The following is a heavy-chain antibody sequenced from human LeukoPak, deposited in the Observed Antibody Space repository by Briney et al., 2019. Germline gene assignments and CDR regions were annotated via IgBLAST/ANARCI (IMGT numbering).Heavy chain of an antibody. J-gene: IGHJ4*02. Sequence: SETLSLTCTVSGGSISSGDYYWSWIRQPPGKGLEWIGYIYYNGSTYYNPSLKSRVTISVDTSKNQFSLKLSSVTAADTAVYYCAREGVPAAYFDYWGRGTLVTVSS. CDR2: IYYNGST. CDR1: GGSISSGDYY. V-gene: IGHV4-30-4*01. CDR3: AREGVPAAYFDY. D-gene: IGHD2-2*01.